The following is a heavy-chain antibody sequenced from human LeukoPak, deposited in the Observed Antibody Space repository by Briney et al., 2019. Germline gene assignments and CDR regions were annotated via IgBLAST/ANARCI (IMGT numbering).Heavy chain of an antibody. Sequence: ASVKVSCKASGGTFSSYAISWVRQAPGQGLEWMGGITPIFGTANYAQKFQGRVTITTDESTSTAHMELSSLRSEDTAVYYCARVAIAAAGTMDVWGKGTTVTVSS. CDR2: ITPIFGTA. V-gene: IGHV1-69*05. D-gene: IGHD6-13*01. J-gene: IGHJ6*03. CDR1: GGTFSSYA. CDR3: ARVAIAAAGTMDV.